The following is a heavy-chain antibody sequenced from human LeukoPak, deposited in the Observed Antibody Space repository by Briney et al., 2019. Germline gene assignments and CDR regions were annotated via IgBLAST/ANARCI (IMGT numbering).Heavy chain of an antibody. CDR1: GGSISSTTYY. V-gene: IGHV4-39*07. D-gene: IGHD3-10*01. CDR2: IYKAGNT. Sequence: SETLSLTCTVSGGSISSTTYYWAWIRQPPGKGLEWIGSIYKAGNTNYSPSLRSRVTISVDTSKNQFSLKLSSVTAADTAVYYCARPITSAITEDAFDIWGQGTMVTVSS. CDR3: ARPITSAITEDAFDI. J-gene: IGHJ3*02.